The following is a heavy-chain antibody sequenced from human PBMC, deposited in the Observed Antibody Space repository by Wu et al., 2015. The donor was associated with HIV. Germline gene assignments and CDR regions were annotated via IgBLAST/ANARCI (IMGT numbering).Heavy chain of an antibody. J-gene: IGHJ4*02. CDR1: GGTFSSFA. CDR3: ARGPYSYGSGSYYLDY. Sequence: QVQLVQSGAEVKKPGSSVKVSCTASGGTFSSFAISWVRQAPGQGLEWMGRIIPLFRTTNYAQEFQGRVTITADESTSTAFMELSSLRSEDTAVYYCARGPYSYGSGSYYLDYWGQGTLVTVSP. D-gene: IGHD3-10*01. V-gene: IGHV1-69*18. CDR2: IIPLFRTT.